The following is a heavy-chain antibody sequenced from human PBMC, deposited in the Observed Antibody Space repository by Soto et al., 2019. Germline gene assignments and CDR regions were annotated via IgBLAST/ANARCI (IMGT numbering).Heavy chain of an antibody. CDR2: INGSGGST. J-gene: IGHJ6*04. V-gene: IGHV3-23*01. Sequence: PGGSLRLSCAASGFTFSSYAMSWVRQAPGKGLEWVSAINGSGGSTYYADSVKGRFTISRDNSKNTLYLQMNILRAQDTGVYYWAKDRGPPTIFGVVKGGLTYSVTSYNGAWSKGTTVTDSS. CDR3: AKDRGPPTIFGVVKGGLTYSVTSYNGA. CDR1: GFTFSSYA. D-gene: IGHD3-3*01.